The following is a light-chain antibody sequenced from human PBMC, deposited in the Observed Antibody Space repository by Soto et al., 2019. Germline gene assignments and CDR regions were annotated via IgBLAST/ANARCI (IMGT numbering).Light chain of an antibody. CDR3: QQYGSSPWT. CDR1: QSVSNY. CDR2: DAS. J-gene: IGKJ1*01. Sequence: EIVLTQSPATLSLSPEDGATLSCRVSQSVSNYLAWYQQRPGQAPRLLIYDASNRAAGIPARFSGGGSGTDFTLTISRLEPEHFAVYYCQQYGSSPWTFGQGTKVDIK. V-gene: IGKV3-20*01.